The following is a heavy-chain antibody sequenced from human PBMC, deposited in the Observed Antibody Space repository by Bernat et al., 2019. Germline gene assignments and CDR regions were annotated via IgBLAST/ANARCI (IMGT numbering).Heavy chain of an antibody. D-gene: IGHD5-12*01. Sequence: QVQLQESGPGLVKPSGTLSLTCAVSGGSVSSGSYYWSWILQPPGKGLEWIGYIYYSGSTNYNPSLKSRVTISVDTSKNQFSLKLSSVTAADTAVYYCARYDGYEDKYYFDYWGQGTLVTVSS. CDR2: IYYSGST. J-gene: IGHJ4*02. CDR1: GGSVSSGSYY. CDR3: ARYDGYEDKYYFDY. V-gene: IGHV4-61*01.